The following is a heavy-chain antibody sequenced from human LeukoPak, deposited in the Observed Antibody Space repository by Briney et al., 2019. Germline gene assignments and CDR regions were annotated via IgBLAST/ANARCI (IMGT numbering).Heavy chain of an antibody. J-gene: IGHJ6*03. CDR3: ARAIMGYYYMDV. Sequence: ASVKVSCKASGYTFTSYDINWVRQATGQGLEWMGWMNPNSGNTGYAQKFQGRVTMTRNTSISTAYMELSSLRSEDTAVYYCARAIMGYYYMDVWGKGTTVTISS. V-gene: IGHV1-8*01. CDR1: GYTFTSYD. CDR2: MNPNSGNT. D-gene: IGHD3-16*01.